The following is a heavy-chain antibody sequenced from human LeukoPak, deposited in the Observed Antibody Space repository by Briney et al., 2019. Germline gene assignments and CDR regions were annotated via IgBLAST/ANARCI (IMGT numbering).Heavy chain of an antibody. Sequence: GESLKISCKGSGYSFTSYWITWVRQMPGKGLEWMGIIDPSDSYTKYSPSFQGHVTISADKSISTAYLQWSSLKASDTAMYYCAIGGNSEFEYWGQGILVTVSS. J-gene: IGHJ4*02. CDR1: GYSFTSYW. CDR2: IDPSDSYT. V-gene: IGHV5-10-1*01. D-gene: IGHD4-23*01. CDR3: AIGGNSEFEY.